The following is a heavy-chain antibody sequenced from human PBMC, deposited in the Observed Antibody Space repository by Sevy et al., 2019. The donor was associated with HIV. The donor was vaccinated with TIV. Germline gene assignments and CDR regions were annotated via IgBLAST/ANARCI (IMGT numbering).Heavy chain of an antibody. CDR2: IYAGGTA. D-gene: IGHD2-15*01. J-gene: IGHJ4*02. Sequence: GGSLRLSCVVSGFDIRSNYMSWVRQAPGKGLEWVSHIYAGGTAYYADSVKGRFTFSRDDSKNTVSLQMRSLRVEDSAVYYCAREYCSRSSCFFDYWGQGIQVTVSS. CDR3: AREYCSRSSCFFDY. V-gene: IGHV3-53*01. CDR1: GFDIRSNY.